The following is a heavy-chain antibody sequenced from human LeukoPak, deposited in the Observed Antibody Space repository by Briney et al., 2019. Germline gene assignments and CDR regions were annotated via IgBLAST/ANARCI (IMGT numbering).Heavy chain of an antibody. D-gene: IGHD4/OR15-4a*01. CDR1: GFNFRSYW. V-gene: IGHV3-74*03. Sequence: GVSLRLSCAASGFNFRSYWMQWVRQAPGKGLVWVSRISSDGSDTKYADFVKGRLTISRDNDKDTLHPQMSRRRAEDTGVYYWVGDRDLGGANWFDLWGQGTMVIVSS. J-gene: IGHJ5*02. CDR3: VGDRDLGGANWFDL. CDR2: ISSDGSDT.